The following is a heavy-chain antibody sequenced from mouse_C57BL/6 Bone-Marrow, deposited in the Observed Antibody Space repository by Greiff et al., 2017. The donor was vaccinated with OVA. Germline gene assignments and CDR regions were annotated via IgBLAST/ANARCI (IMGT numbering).Heavy chain of an antibody. Sequence: QVQLKQSGAELVRPGTSVKVSCKASGYAFTNYLIEWVKQRPGQGLEWIGVINPGSGGTNYNEKFKGKATLTADKSSSTAYMQLSSLTSEDSAVYFCARSGWDVDWYFDVWGTGTTVTVSS. J-gene: IGHJ1*03. V-gene: IGHV1-54*01. CDR3: ARSGWDVDWYFDV. CDR2: INPGSGGT. CDR1: GYAFTNYL. D-gene: IGHD3-1*01.